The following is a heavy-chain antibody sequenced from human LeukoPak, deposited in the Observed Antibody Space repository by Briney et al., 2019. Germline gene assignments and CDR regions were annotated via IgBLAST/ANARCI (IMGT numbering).Heavy chain of an antibody. V-gene: IGHV5-51*01. CDR3: ARASRDGYNQNFDH. D-gene: IGHD5-24*01. CDR2: IYPGGSET. Sequence: GESLKISCKGLGYSFSSYWNAWVRQRPGKRLEWMGIIYPGGSETRYDPSFQGQGTISADSSTSTAYLQWSSLRASDTVMYYCARASRDGYNQNFDHWGQGTLVTVSS. CDR1: GYSFSSYW. J-gene: IGHJ4*02.